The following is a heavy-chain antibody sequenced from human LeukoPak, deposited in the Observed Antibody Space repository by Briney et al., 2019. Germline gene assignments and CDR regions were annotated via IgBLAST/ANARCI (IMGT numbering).Heavy chain of an antibody. CDR2: IYYSGST. D-gene: IGHD2-21*02. CDR3: ARHPYCGGVCVILWLYFDL. V-gene: IGHV4-59*08. CDR1: GGSISSYY. J-gene: IGHJ2*01. Sequence: SETLSLTCTVSGGSISSYYWSWIRQLPGKGLEWIGYIYYSGSTNYNPSLKSRVTISVDTSKNQFSLKLSSVTAADTAVYYCARHPYCGGVCVILWLYFDLWGRGILVTVSS.